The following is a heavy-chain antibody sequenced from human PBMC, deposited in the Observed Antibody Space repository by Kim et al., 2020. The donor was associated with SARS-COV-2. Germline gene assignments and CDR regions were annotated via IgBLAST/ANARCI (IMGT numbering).Heavy chain of an antibody. Sequence: GESLRLSRAASGFTFSSYEMNWVRQAPGKGLEWVSYISSSGSTIYYADSVKGRFTISRDNAKNSLYLQMNSLRAEDTAVYYCARLANVDIVAPDYWGQGTLVTVSS. CDR3: ARLANVDIVAPDY. J-gene: IGHJ4*02. V-gene: IGHV3-48*03. CDR2: ISSSGSTI. CDR1: GFTFSSYE. D-gene: IGHD5-12*01.